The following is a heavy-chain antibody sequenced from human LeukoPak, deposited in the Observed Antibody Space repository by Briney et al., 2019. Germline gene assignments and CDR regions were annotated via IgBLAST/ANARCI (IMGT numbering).Heavy chain of an antibody. CDR2: INQDGSDK. J-gene: IGHJ4*02. Sequence: PGGSLRLSCAASGFTFSSYWMNWVRQAPGKGLEWVANINQDGSDKYYVDSVKGRFTISRDNAKNSLYLQMNSLRAEDTAVYYCAREHILTGFDYWGQGTLVTVSS. CDR3: AREHILTGFDY. D-gene: IGHD3-9*01. CDR1: GFTFSSYW. V-gene: IGHV3-7*01.